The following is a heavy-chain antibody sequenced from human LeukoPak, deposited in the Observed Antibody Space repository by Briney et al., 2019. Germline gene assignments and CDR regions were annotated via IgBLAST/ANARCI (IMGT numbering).Heavy chain of an antibody. J-gene: IGHJ4*02. CDR1: GFTFSIYE. V-gene: IGHV3-48*03. CDR2: ISSSGNTI. Sequence: GGSLRLSCAASGFTFSIYEMNWVRQAPGKGLEWVSHISSSGNTIYYTDSVKGRFTISRDNSKNLLYLQMNSLRAEDTAIYYCARTVARIGYWGQGTLVTVSS. D-gene: IGHD4-23*01. CDR3: ARTVARIGY.